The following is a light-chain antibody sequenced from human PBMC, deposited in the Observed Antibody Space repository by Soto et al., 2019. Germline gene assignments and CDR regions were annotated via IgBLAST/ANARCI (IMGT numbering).Light chain of an antibody. V-gene: IGKV3-20*01. Sequence: IVLTQSPDTLSLSPGERATLSCRASQSVVSSFLAWFQQRPGQAPRLLIYGAFNRATGIPDRFSGSGSGTDFTLTINRLEPEDFAVYYCQQYNNWPPITFGQGTRLENK. CDR3: QQYNNWPPIT. CDR2: GAF. J-gene: IGKJ5*01. CDR1: QSVVSSF.